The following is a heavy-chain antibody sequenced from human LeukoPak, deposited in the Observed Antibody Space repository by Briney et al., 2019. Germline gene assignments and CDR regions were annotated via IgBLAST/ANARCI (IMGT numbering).Heavy chain of an antibody. J-gene: IGHJ4*02. CDR2: IKQDGSEK. V-gene: IGHV3-7*01. Sequence: GGSLRLSCAAPGFTFSSYWMSWVRQAPGKGLEWVANIKQDGSEKYYVDSVKGRFTISRDNAKNSLYLQMNSLRAEDTAVYYCARDRDLSYWGQGTLVTVSS. D-gene: IGHD3-16*02. CDR1: GFTFSSYW. CDR3: ARDRDLSY.